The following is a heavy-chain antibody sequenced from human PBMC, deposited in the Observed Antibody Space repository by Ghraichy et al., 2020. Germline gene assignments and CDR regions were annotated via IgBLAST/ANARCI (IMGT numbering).Heavy chain of an antibody. J-gene: IGHJ3*02. Sequence: GGSLRLSCAASGFTFSSYGMHWVRQAPGKGLDWVAVITNDGRLKYSADSVEGRFSISSDNSKNTLYLEMNSLRADDTAIYYCARDDDTGGNILDIWGQGTTVTVS. CDR3: ARDDDTGGNILDI. D-gene: IGHD2-8*02. CDR2: ITNDGRLK. V-gene: IGHV3-33*05. CDR1: GFTFSSYG.